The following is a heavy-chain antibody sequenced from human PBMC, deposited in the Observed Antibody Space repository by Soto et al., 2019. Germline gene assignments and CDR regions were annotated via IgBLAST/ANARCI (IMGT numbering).Heavy chain of an antibody. CDR3: ASGNPATFGGRTVYYYSGMDV. J-gene: IGHJ6*02. Sequence: QVQLVQSGAEVKKPGSSVKFSCKASAGTFSSSAFSWVRRAPGQGLEWVGDIMPLFNTVNYAQKFKGRVTITADECTGTVYMDLSSLRSADTAVSYCASGNPATFGGRTVYYYSGMDVWGQGTTVTVSS. CDR1: AGTFSSSA. V-gene: IGHV1-69*01. CDR2: IMPLFNTV. D-gene: IGHD3-16*01.